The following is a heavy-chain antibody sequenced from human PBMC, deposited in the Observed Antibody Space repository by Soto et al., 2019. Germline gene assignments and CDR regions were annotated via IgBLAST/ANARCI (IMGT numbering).Heavy chain of an antibody. Sequence: PGGSLRLSCAASEFTFSNYAMSWVHQAPGKGLEWVSLVSATAGTTYYADSVKGRFTISRDNSRNTVYLQMNSLRADDTAVYYCAKDRLAGGFDYWGQGTLVTVSS. D-gene: IGHD3-16*01. V-gene: IGHV3-23*01. CDR3: AKDRLAGGFDY. CDR2: VSATAGTT. CDR1: EFTFSNYA. J-gene: IGHJ4*02.